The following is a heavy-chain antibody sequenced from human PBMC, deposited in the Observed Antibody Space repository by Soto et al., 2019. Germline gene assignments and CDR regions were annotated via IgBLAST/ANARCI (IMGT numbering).Heavy chain of an antibody. CDR2: IYYSGST. CDR3: AGGRSSGVASVGWFDP. Sequence: QVQLQESGPGLVKPSQTLSLTCTVSGGSISSGGYYWSWIRQHPGKGLEWIGYIYYSGSTYYNPSLTSRVTISVDTSKNQFSLKLSSVTAADTAVYYCAGGRSSGVASVGWFDPWGQGTLVTVSS. J-gene: IGHJ5*02. CDR1: GGSISSGGYY. V-gene: IGHV4-31*03. D-gene: IGHD3-10*01.